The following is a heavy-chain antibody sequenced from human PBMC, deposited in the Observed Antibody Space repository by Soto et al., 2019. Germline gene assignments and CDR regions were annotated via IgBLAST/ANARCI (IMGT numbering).Heavy chain of an antibody. D-gene: IGHD2-8*02. V-gene: IGHV3-23*01. J-gene: IGHJ5*02. CDR2: ISGSGGST. CDR1: GFTFSSYA. Sequence: GGSLRLSCAASGFTFSSYAMSWVRQAPGKGLEWVSAISGSGGSTYYADSVKGRFTISRDNSKNTLYLQMNSLRAEDTAVYYCAKGRVVYAMSPWFDPWGQGTLVTVPQ. CDR3: AKGRVVYAMSPWFDP.